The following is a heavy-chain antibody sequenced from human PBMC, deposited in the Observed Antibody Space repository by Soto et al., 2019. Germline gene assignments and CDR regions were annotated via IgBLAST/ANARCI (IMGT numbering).Heavy chain of an antibody. J-gene: IGHJ4*02. CDR1: GFTVSGSA. CDR2: IRSKANNYAT. D-gene: IGHD3-22*01. Sequence: EVQLVESGGGLVQPGGSLKLSCAASGFTVSGSAMHWVRQASGKGLEWVGRIRSKANNYATAYAASVKGRFTISRDDSKNTAYLQMNSLQIEDTAVYYCTRHPDYFDTSVQFKGGQGTLVTVSS. V-gene: IGHV3-73*02. CDR3: TRHPDYFDTSVQFK.